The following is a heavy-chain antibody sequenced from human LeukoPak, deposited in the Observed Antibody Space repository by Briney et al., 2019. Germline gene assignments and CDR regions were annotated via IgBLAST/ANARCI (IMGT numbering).Heavy chain of an antibody. CDR3: AKDGGDYYGSGSYTY. V-gene: IGHV3-43D*03. J-gene: IGHJ4*02. D-gene: IGHD3-10*01. CDR1: GFTFDDYA. Sequence: GSLRLSCAASGFTFDDYAMHWGRQAPGKGLEWVSLISWDGGSTYYADSVKGRFTISRDNSKNSLYLQMNSLRAEDTALYYCAKDGGDYYGSGSYTYWGQGTLVTVSS. CDR2: ISWDGGST.